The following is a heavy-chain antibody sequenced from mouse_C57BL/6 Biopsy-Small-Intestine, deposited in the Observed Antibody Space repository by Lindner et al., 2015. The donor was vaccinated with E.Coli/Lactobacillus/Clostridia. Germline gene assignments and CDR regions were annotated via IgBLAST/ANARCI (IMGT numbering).Heavy chain of an antibody. Sequence: VQLQESGPELVNPGTSVKMSCQASGYPFTDYYIHWVKQSRGKSLEWIGYFHPDSGGYGYNQKFKGKATLTVDRSSSTAYMELRSLTSEDSAVYYCAREKSTEGFSCWGQGTLVTVSA. CDR1: GYPFTDYY. CDR3: AREKSTEGFSC. D-gene: IGHD5-1*01. J-gene: IGHJ3*01. CDR2: FHPDSGGY. V-gene: IGHV1-34*01.